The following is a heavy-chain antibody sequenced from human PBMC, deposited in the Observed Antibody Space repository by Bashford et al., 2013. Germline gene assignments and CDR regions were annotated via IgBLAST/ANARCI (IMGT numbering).Heavy chain of an antibody. CDR2: IFSYGDI. CDR3: ARGLLTGPS. D-gene: IGHD3-9*01. J-gene: IGHJ1*01. V-gene: IGHV4-59*04. Sequence: SETLSLTCTVSGGSISSYYWSWIRQPPGKGLEWIGTIFSYGDIFYNPSLKSRVTISVATSENRFSLKLNSMTAADTAVYYCARGLLTGPSWGQGHPGHRLL. CDR1: GGSISSYY.